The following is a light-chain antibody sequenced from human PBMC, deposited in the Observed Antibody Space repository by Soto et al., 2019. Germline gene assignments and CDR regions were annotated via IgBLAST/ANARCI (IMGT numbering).Light chain of an antibody. CDR2: EVS. Sequence: QSALTQPASVSGSPRQSITISCTGASSDFGVYNYVSWYQQHPGKAPKLMIYEVSNRPSGVSNGFSGSMSDNTASLTISGLQAGDEGDYYCSSYTGSSSGDRFYVFGTGTKVTVL. CDR1: SSDFGVYNY. J-gene: IGLJ1*01. CDR3: SSYTGSSSGDRFYV. V-gene: IGLV2-14*01.